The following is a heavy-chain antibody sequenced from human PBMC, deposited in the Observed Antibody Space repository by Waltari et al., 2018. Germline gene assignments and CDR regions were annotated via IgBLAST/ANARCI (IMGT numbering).Heavy chain of an antibody. J-gene: IGHJ4*02. CDR2: IVVGSGNT. D-gene: IGHD2-15*01. Sequence: QMQLVQSGPEVKKPGTSVKVSCKASGFTFTRSAVQGGRQARGQRLGWIGWIVVGSGNTNYAQKFQERVTITRDISTSTAYMELSSLRSEDTAVYYCAAELSCSGGSCYSGGYFDYWGQGTLVTVSS. CDR3: AAELSCSGGSCYSGGYFDY. V-gene: IGHV1-58*01. CDR1: GFTFTRSA.